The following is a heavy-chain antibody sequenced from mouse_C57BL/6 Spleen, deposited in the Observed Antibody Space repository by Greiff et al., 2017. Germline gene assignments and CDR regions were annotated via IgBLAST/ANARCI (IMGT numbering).Heavy chain of an antibody. V-gene: IGHV3-6*01. Sequence: DVKLQESGPGLVKPSQSLSLTCSVTGYSITSGYYWNWIRQFPGNKLEWMGYISYDGSNNYNPSLKNRISITRDTSKNQFFLKLNSVTTEDTATYYCARVYYGNYAFDYWGQGTTLTVSS. D-gene: IGHD2-1*01. CDR1: GYSITSGYY. J-gene: IGHJ2*01. CDR3: ARVYYGNYAFDY. CDR2: ISYDGSN.